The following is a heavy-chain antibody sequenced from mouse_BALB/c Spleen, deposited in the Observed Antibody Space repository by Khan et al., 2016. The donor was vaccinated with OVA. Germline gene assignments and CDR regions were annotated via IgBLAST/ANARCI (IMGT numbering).Heavy chain of an antibody. J-gene: IGHJ1*01. CDR3: ARDLGSSHWYFDV. Sequence: QVQLKESGPGLVVPSQSLSITCTVSGFSLTSYGVHWVRQPPGKDLEWLGVIWTGGSTNYNSALRSRLTINKDNSKSQVFLKMNNLQTDDTAMYCCARDLGSSHWYFDVWGAGTTVTVSS. V-gene: IGHV2-9*02. CDR2: IWTGGST. D-gene: IGHD1-1*01. CDR1: GFSLTSYG.